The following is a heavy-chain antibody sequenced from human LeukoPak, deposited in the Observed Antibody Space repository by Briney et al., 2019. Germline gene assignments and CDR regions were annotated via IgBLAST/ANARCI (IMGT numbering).Heavy chain of an antibody. J-gene: IGHJ4*02. CDR3: ARGSVVVVAAFDY. CDR2: IYYSGST. Sequence: PSETLSLTRTVSGGSISTYYWSWIRQPPGKGLEWIGYIYYSGSTNYNPSLKSRVTISVDTSKNQFSLKLSSVTAADTAVYYCARGSVVVVAAFDYWGQGTLVTVSS. D-gene: IGHD2-15*01. V-gene: IGHV4-59*01. CDR1: GGSISTYY.